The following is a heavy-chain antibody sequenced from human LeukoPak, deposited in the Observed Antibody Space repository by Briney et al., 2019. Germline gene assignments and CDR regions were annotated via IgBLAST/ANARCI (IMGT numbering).Heavy chain of an antibody. CDR3: ARGRDYGDYASFDY. J-gene: IGHJ4*02. Sequence: SETLSLTCTVSGGSISSYYWSWIRQPPGKGLEWIGYIYYSGSTNYNPSLKSRVTISVDTSKNQFSLKLSSVTAADTAVYYCARGRDYGDYASFDYWGQGTPVTVSS. CDR1: GGSISSYY. CDR2: IYYSGST. D-gene: IGHD4-17*01. V-gene: IGHV4-59*01.